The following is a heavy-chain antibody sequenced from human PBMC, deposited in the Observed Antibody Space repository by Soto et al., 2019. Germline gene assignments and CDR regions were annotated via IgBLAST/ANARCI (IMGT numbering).Heavy chain of an antibody. V-gene: IGHV4-39*01. CDR2: IHFSEST. CDR1: CGSIITSNYY. J-gene: IGHJ3*02. CDR3: ARARGSRNRNAFNI. D-gene: IGHD3-10*01. Sequence: SVLLSLTIIVSCGSIITSNYYWAWIRQPPGKALEWIGSIHFSESTYYNPSLWGRVTISVDTSQNQISLSLGSVTAADTAVYYCARARGSRNRNAFNIWGNGTMVTVSS.